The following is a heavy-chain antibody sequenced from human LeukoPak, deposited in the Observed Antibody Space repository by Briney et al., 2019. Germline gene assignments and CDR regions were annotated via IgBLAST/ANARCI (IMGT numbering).Heavy chain of an antibody. J-gene: IGHJ4*02. Sequence: GESLKISCKGSGYSFTSFWIAWVRQMPGKGLEWMGIIYPGDFDTRYSPSFQGQVTISADKSISTAYLQWSSLKASDTAVYYCARRAVTTGYFDYWGQGSLVTVSS. CDR3: ARRAVTTGYFDY. D-gene: IGHD4-17*01. V-gene: IGHV5-51*01. CDR2: IYPGDFDT. CDR1: GYSFTSFW.